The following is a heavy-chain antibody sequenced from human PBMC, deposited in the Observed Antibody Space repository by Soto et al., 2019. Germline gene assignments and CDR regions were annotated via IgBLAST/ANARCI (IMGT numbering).Heavy chain of an antibody. CDR1: GDGVSSNSAA. V-gene: IGHV6-1*01. D-gene: IGHD1-26*01. J-gene: IGHJ6*02. CDR2: TYYRSKWYN. Sequence: SQTLSLTCAISGDGVSSNSAAWNWIRQSPSRGLECLGRTYYRSKWYNYFAVSVKSRITINPDTSKNQFSLQLNSVTPEDTALYYCARRRWETYYYYGMDVWGQGTTVTVSS. CDR3: ARRRWETYYYYGMDV.